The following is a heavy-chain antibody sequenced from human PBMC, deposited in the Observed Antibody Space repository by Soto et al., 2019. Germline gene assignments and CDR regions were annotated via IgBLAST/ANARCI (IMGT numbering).Heavy chain of an antibody. D-gene: IGHD6-13*01. CDR1: GFTFSNAW. J-gene: IGHJ3*02. CDR2: IKSKTDGGTT. CDR3: TTDLLFYSSSWYNAFDI. V-gene: IGHV3-15*07. Sequence: EVQLVESGGGLVKPGGSLRLSCAASGFTFSNAWMNWVRQAPGKGLEWVGRIKSKTDGGTTDYAAPVKGRFTISRDDSKNTLYLQMNSLKTEDTAVYYCTTDLLFYSSSWYNAFDIWGQGTMVTVSS.